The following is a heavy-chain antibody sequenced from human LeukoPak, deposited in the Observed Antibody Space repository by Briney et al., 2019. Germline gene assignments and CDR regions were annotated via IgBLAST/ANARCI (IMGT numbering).Heavy chain of an antibody. CDR1: GYTFTSNY. J-gene: IGHJ4*02. D-gene: IGHD5-12*01. CDR3: ARDLPEGGSDLVAFDY. Sequence: ASVKVSCKAFGYTFTSNYMHWVRQAPGQGPEWMGVISPSGGSTTYAQKFQERVTITRDMSTSTAYMELSSLRSEDTAVYYCARDLPEGGSDLVAFDYWGQGTLVTVSS. V-gene: IGHV1-46*01. CDR2: ISPSGGST.